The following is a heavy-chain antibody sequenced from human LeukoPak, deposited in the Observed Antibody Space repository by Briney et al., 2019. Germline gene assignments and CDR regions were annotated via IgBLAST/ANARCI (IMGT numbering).Heavy chain of an antibody. V-gene: IGHV1-2*04. CDR2: IYPNSGAT. J-gene: IGHJ3*02. CDR3: TRDFSYKAFDI. CDR1: GFNFTGSW. D-gene: IGHD3-10*01. Sequence: GASAKVSCKTSGFNFTGSWIHWVRQAPGQGLEWMGWIYPNSGATHYAQMFQGWVTMTRDTSISTAYMELNRLRSDDTAVYYCTRDFSYKAFDIWGQGTMVTVSS.